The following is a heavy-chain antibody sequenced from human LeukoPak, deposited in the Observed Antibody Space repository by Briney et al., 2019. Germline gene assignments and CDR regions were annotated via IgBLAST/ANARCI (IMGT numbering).Heavy chain of an antibody. V-gene: IGHV1-18*01. J-gene: IGHJ4*02. CDR1: GYTFTSYG. D-gene: IGHD3-9*01. CDR2: ISAYNGNT. CDR3: ARDVGYDILTGYQEQLDY. Sequence: GASVKVSCKASGYTFTSYGISWVRQAPGQGLEWMGWISAYNGNTNYAQKLQGRVTMTTGTSTSTAYMELRSLRSDDTAVYYCARDVGYDILTGYQEQLDYWGQGTLVTVSS.